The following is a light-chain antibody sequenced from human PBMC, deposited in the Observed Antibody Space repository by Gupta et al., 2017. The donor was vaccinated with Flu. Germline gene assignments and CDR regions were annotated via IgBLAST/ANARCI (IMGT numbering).Light chain of an antibody. CDR2: KDN. Sequence: SYELTPPPSVSVSPGQTATITCSGDALPNQFAYWYQQTPGQAPLLVIRKDNERPSGIPERFSGSSSGTIVTLTISGVQAEDEADYYCQSADSSETYVVFGGGTRLTVL. J-gene: IGLJ2*01. CDR3: QSADSSETYVV. CDR1: ALPNQF. V-gene: IGLV3-25*03.